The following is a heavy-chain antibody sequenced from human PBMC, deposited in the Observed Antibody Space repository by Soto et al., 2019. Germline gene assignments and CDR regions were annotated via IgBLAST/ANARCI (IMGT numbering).Heavy chain of an antibody. CDR1: RGSISSSIW. D-gene: IGHD4-17*01. V-gene: IGHV4-4*02. CDR3: AGHSGKVTTQPLAF. Sequence: QVQLQESGPGLVKPSGTLSLTCAVSRGSISSSIWWSWVRQTPGKRLEWSGEIFHSGSTNYNPSLKSRVTLSVDKSTNQFSLNLGSVTAADTAVYFCAGHSGKVTTQPLAFWGQGTLVTVSS. J-gene: IGHJ4*02. CDR2: IFHSGST.